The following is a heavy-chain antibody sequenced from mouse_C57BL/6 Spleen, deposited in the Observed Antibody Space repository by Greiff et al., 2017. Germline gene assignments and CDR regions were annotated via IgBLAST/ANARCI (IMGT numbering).Heavy chain of an antibody. Sequence: QVQLKQPGAELVRPGSSVKLSCKASGYTFTSYWMHWVKQRPIQGLEWIGNIDPSDSETHYNQKFKDKATLTVDKSSSTAYMQLSSLTSEDSAVYYCARERDSSGLFAYWGQGTLVTVSA. J-gene: IGHJ3*01. V-gene: IGHV1-52*01. CDR2: IDPSDSET. CDR3: ARERDSSGLFAY. CDR1: GYTFTSYW. D-gene: IGHD3-2*02.